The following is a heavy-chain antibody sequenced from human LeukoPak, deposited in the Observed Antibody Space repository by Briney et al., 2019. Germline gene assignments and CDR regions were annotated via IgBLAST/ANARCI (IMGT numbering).Heavy chain of an antibody. V-gene: IGHV3-7*01. CDR3: ARVYYFESSGYQGRWYFDL. J-gene: IGHJ2*01. Sequence: GGSLRLSCAASGFTFSSYWMSWVRQAPGKGLEWVANIKQDGSEKYYVDSVKGRFTISRDNAKNSLYLQMNSLRAEDTAVYYCARVYYFESSGYQGRWYFDLWGRGTVVTVSS. CDR1: GFTFSSYW. D-gene: IGHD3-22*01. CDR2: IKQDGSEK.